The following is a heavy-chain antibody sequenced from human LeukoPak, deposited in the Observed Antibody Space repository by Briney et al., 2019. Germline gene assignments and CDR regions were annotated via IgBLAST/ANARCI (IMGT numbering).Heavy chain of an antibody. V-gene: IGHV4-59*01. Sequence: PSETLSLTCTVSGDSISSYYWSWIRQPPGKGLEGIGYIYNSGSTKYNPSLKSRVTISIDTSKNQFSLKVNSVTAADTAVYYCARGGTSALEWFGPWGQGTLVTVSS. CDR1: GDSISSYY. CDR2: IYNSGST. D-gene: IGHD3-3*01. CDR3: ARGGTSALEWFGP. J-gene: IGHJ5*02.